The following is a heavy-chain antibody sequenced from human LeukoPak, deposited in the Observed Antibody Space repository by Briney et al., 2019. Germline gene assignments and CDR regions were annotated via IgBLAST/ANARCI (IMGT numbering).Heavy chain of an antibody. V-gene: IGHV3-30*18. Sequence: GGSLRLSCAASGFTFSSYGMHWVRQAPGKGLEWVAVISYDGSNKYYADSVKGRFTISRDNSKNTLYLQMNSLRAEDTAVYYCAKEGGRFAFGNWFDPWAREPWSPSPQ. J-gene: IGHJ5*02. CDR1: GFTFSSYG. CDR3: AKEGGRFAFGNWFDP. D-gene: IGHD3-10*01. CDR2: ISYDGSNK.